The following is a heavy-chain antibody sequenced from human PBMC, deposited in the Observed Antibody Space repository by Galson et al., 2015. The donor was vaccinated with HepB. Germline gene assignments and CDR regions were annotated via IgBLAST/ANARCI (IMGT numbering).Heavy chain of an antibody. D-gene: IGHD4-17*01. V-gene: IGHV3-23*01. Sequence: SLRLSCAASGFTFSNYGMSWVRQAPGKGLEWVSTISVSGDTTYYADSVKGRFTISRDNSKNTLYLQMNSLRAEDTAVYYCAKGNDYGDYDFGSWGQGTLVTVSS. J-gene: IGHJ4*02. CDR1: GFTFSNYG. CDR2: ISVSGDTT. CDR3: AKGNDYGDYDFGS.